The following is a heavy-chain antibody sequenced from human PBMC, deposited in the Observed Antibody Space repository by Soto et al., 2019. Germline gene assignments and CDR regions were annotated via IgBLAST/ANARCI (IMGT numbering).Heavy chain of an antibody. Sequence: EVQLVESGGRLVQPGGSLRLSCAASGFMFSGYWMSWVRQDPGKGLEWVATISGGGSDKFYVDSVKGRFTISRDDSKNTLYLHMNSLRDEDTAVSYCVREDWDRCDSGGHGTLVPVSS. D-gene: IGHD1-26*01. J-gene: IGHJ5*01. CDR3: VREDWDRCDS. CDR1: GFMFSGYW. V-gene: IGHV3-7*01. CDR2: ISGGGSDK.